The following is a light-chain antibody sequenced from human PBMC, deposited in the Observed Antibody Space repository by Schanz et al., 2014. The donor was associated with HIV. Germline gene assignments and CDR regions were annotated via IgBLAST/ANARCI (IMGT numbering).Light chain of an antibody. Sequence: QSVLTQPPSASGTPGQRVTISCSGSTSSIKTNTVNWFQQLPGTAPKLLMYANMERPSGVPDRFSGSGSGTSASLAISGLQSEDEADYYCAAWDDSLNGWVFGGGTKLTVL. J-gene: IGLJ3*02. CDR3: AAWDDSLNGWV. CDR1: TSSIKTNT. V-gene: IGLV1-44*01. CDR2: ANM.